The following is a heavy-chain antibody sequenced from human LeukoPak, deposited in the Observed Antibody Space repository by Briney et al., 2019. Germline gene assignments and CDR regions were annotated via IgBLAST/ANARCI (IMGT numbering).Heavy chain of an antibody. J-gene: IGHJ5*02. CDR3: ARDRPTDYDILTGRFDP. CDR2: TIPIFGTA. CDR1: GGTFSSYA. Sequence: SVKVSCKVSGGTFSSYAISWVRQAPGQGLEWMGGTIPIFGTANYAQKFQGRVTITADESTSTAYMELSSLRSEDTAVYYCARDRPTDYDILTGRFDPWGQGTLVTVSS. V-gene: IGHV1-69*13. D-gene: IGHD3-9*01.